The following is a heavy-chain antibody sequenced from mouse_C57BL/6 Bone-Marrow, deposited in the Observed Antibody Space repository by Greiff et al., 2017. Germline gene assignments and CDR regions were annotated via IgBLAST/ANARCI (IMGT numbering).Heavy chain of an antibody. CDR2: INPNYGTT. Sequence: VQLKQSGPELVKPGASVKISCKASGYSFTDYNMNWVKQSNGKSLEWIGVINPNYGTTSYNQKFKGKATLTVDQSSSTAYMQLNSLTSEDSAVYYCARERGHMITKAWFAYWGQGTLVTVSA. J-gene: IGHJ3*01. V-gene: IGHV1-39*01. CDR1: GYSFTDYN. D-gene: IGHD2-4*01. CDR3: ARERGHMITKAWFAY.